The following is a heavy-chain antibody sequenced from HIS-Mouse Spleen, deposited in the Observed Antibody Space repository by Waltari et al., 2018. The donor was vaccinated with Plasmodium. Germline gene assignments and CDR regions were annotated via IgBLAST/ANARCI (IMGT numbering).Heavy chain of an antibody. CDR3: ARQLAYYDFWSGYSRGYYFDY. CDR2: IYYSGST. D-gene: IGHD3-3*01. J-gene: IGHJ4*02. CDR1: GGPIRRSSSY. V-gene: IGHV4-39*01. Sequence: QLQLQESGPGLVKPSETLSLTCTVSGGPIRRSSSYWGWVRKPPGKGLEWIGSIYYSGSTYYNPSLKSRVTISVDTSKNQFSLKLSSVTAADTAVYYCARQLAYYDFWSGYSRGYYFDYWGQGTLVTVSS.